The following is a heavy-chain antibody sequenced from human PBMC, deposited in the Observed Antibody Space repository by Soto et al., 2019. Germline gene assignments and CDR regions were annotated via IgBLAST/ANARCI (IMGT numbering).Heavy chain of an antibody. J-gene: IGHJ3*02. Sequence: SETLSLTCTVSGGSISSYYWSWIRQPPGKGLEWIGYIYNSGSTVYNPSLKSRLTIPLDTSKNQVSLKLSSVTAADTAVYYCTRPNQGDYAFDIWGQGTMVTVSS. CDR3: TRPNQGDYAFDI. CDR2: IYNSGST. V-gene: IGHV4-59*08. CDR1: GGSISSYY. D-gene: IGHD2-21*02.